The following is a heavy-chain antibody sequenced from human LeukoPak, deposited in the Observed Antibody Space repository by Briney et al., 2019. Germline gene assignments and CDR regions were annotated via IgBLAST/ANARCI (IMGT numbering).Heavy chain of an antibody. CDR2: IKQDGSDK. D-gene: IGHD6-19*01. Sequence: QSGGSLRLSCAVSEFNFGSYWMSWVRQAPGKGLEWVANIKQDGSDKYYVDSVKGRFTISRDNAKNSLYLQMNSLRAEDTAVYYCAKHKYSSGWDAFDIWGQGAMVTVSS. J-gene: IGHJ3*02. CDR3: AKHKYSSGWDAFDI. V-gene: IGHV3-7*01. CDR1: EFNFGSYW.